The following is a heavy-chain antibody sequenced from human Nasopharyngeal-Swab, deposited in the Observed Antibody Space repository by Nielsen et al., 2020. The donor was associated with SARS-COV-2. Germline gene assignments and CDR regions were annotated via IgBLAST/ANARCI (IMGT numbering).Heavy chain of an antibody. CDR2: ISYDGRNE. CDR3: AKDQGAIVVEIAIGYLDY. V-gene: IGHV3-30*18. D-gene: IGHD2-21*01. Sequence: GGSMRLSCAASGFTFGSYAMHWVRQAQGKGLGWVADISYDGRNEYYADSVKGRFTMSRDNSKNTLLLQMNSLRPEDTAVYYCAKDQGAIVVEIAIGYLDYWGQGTLVTVSS. CDR1: GFTFGSYA. J-gene: IGHJ4*02.